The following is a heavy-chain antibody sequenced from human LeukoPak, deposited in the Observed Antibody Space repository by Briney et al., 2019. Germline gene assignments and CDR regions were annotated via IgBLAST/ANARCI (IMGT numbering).Heavy chain of an antibody. CDR2: IIPIFGTA. CDR3: ASGLYDSSGYYYGFNWFDP. CDR1: GYTFTSYG. D-gene: IGHD3-22*01. V-gene: IGHV1-69*06. Sequence: GASVKVSCKASGYTFTSYGISWVRQAPGQGLEWMGWIIPIFGTANYAQKFQGRVTITADKSTSTAYMELSSLRSEDTAVYYCASGLYDSSGYYYGFNWFDPWGQGTLVTVSS. J-gene: IGHJ5*02.